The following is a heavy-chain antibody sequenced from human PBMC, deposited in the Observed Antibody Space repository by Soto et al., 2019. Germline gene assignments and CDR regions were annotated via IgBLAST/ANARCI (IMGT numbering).Heavy chain of an antibody. Sequence: SETLSLTCTVSGGSISSYYWSWIRQPPGKGLEWIGYIYYSGSTNYNPSLKSRVTISVDTSKNQFSLKLSSVTAADTAVYYCARVSDYGDYSFDYWGQGTLVTVSS. J-gene: IGHJ4*02. V-gene: IGHV4-59*01. CDR1: GGSISSYY. CDR3: ARVSDYGDYSFDY. D-gene: IGHD4-17*01. CDR2: IYYSGST.